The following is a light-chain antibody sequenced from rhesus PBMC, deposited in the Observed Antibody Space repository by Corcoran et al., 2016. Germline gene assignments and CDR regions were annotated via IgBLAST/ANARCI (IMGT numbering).Light chain of an antibody. V-gene: IGKV1-25*01. CDR3: QLYYNTPWT. CDR2: EAS. Sequence: DIQMTQSPSSLSASVGDRVTITCRASQAITNDFACYRQKPGETPTLLIYEASNLQSGIPSRFSGSGAGIDLSLPISSLQSEECATYYCQLYYNTPWTFGQGTKVEMK. CDR1: QAITND. J-gene: IGKJ1*01.